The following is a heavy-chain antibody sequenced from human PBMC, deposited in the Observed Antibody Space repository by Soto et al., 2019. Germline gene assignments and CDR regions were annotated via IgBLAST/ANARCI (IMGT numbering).Heavy chain of an antibody. CDR2: ISSSGSTI. CDR3: ARVADFWSGYYYYYGMDV. CDR1: GFTFSSYE. V-gene: IGHV3-48*03. J-gene: IGHJ6*02. Sequence: GGSLRLSCAASGFTFSSYEMNWVRQAPGKGLEWVSYISSSGSTIYYADSVKGRFTISRDNAKNSLYLQMNSLRAEDTAVYYCARVADFWSGYYYYYGMDVWGQGTTVTVSS. D-gene: IGHD3-3*01.